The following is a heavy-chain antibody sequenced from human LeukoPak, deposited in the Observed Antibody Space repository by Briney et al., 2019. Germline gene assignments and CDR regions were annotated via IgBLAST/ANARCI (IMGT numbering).Heavy chain of an antibody. CDR2: ISGSGGST. CDR3: ARRSLGASYYFDY. CDR1: GFTFSSYA. Sequence: GGSLRLSCAASGFTFSSYAMSWVRQAPGKGLEWVSAISGSGGSTYYADSVKGRFTISRDNSKNTLYLQMNSLRAEDTAVYYCARRSLGASYYFDYWGQGTLVTVSS. D-gene: IGHD1-26*01. J-gene: IGHJ4*02. V-gene: IGHV3-23*01.